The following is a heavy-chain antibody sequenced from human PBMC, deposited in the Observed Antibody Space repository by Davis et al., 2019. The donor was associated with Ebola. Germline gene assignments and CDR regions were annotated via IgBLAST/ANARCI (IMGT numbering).Heavy chain of an antibody. J-gene: IGHJ5*02. D-gene: IGHD2-15*01. V-gene: IGHV4-34*01. CDR1: GGSFSAYY. CDR2: IYHTGDT. Sequence: MPSETRSLTCAVDGGSFSAYYWSWIRQPPGKGLEWIGEIYHTGDTNYNPSLKSRVTISVDTSKNQFSLRLNSVTAADTAVYYCARVNFCIGGSCYSHDHWGQGTLVTVSS. CDR3: ARVNFCIGGSCYSHDH.